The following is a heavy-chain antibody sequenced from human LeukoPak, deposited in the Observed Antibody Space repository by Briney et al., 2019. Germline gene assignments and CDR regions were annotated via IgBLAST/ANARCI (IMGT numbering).Heavy chain of an antibody. V-gene: IGHV4-34*01. J-gene: IGHJ4*02. CDR3: ARGRPAYYGSGSYYTFDY. Sequence: SETLSLTCAVYGGSFSGYYWSWIRQPPGKGLEWIGEVNHSGSTNYNPSLKSRVTISVDTSKNQFSLKLSSVTAADTAVYYCARGRPAYYGSGSYYTFDYWGQGTLVTVSS. CDR1: GGSFSGYY. CDR2: VNHSGST. D-gene: IGHD3-10*01.